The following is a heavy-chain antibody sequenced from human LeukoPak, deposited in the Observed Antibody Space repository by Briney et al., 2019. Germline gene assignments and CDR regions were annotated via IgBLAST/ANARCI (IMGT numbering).Heavy chain of an antibody. CDR1: GFTFSNYA. V-gene: IGHV3-30*04. Sequence: PGRSLRLCCTASGFTFSNYAMHWVRQAPGKGLVWVAIISYDATNKFFADSVKGRFTISRDNSKSTLFLQMNCLRPEDTAVYYCARDRWPSMNTVTVSPPTDWYFDLWGRGTLVTVSS. CDR3: ARDRWPSMNTVTVSPPTDWYFDL. D-gene: IGHD4-17*01. J-gene: IGHJ2*01. CDR2: ISYDATNK.